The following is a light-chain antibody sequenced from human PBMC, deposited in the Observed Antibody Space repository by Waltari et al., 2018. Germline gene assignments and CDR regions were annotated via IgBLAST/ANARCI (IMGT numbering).Light chain of an antibody. Sequence: QSALTQPASVSGSPGQSITISCTGTSSDVGRYNLVSWYQLHPGKAPKFIIYEVTKRPSGVSNRFPGSKSGNTASLTISGLQAEDEADYYCCSYAGSSIYVVFGGGTKLTVL. V-gene: IGLV2-23*02. CDR3: CSYAGSSIYVV. CDR1: SSDVGRYNL. J-gene: IGLJ2*01. CDR2: EVT.